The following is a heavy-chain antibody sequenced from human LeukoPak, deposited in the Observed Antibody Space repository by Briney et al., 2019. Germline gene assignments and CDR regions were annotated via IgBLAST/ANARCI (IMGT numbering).Heavy chain of an antibody. CDR3: AKLQQLTTY. Sequence: GSLRLSCAASGFTFSSYGMHWVGQAPGKGLEWVAVISYDGSNKYYADSVKGRFTISRDNSKNTLYLQMNSLRAEDTAVYYCAKLQQLTTYWGQGTLVTVSS. CDR1: GFTFSSYG. D-gene: IGHD6-13*01. CDR2: ISYDGSNK. V-gene: IGHV3-30*18. J-gene: IGHJ4*02.